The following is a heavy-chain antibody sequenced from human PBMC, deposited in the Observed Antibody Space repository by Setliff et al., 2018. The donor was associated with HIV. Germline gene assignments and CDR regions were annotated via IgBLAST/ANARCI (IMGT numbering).Heavy chain of an antibody. V-gene: IGHV1-3*01. CDR2: INPGNGNT. CDR1: GYTFTSYA. J-gene: IGHJ4*02. CDR3: AQLGMVDDFDY. D-gene: IGHD1-1*01. Sequence: ASVKVSCKASGYTFTSYAMHWVRQAPGQSLEWMGWINPGNGNTKYSHKFQGRVTITKDTSASTAYMELSSLTSEDTAVYYCAQLGMVDDFDYWGQGTLVTVSS.